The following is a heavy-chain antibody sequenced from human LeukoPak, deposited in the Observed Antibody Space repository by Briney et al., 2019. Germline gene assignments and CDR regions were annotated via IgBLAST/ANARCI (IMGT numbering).Heavy chain of an antibody. J-gene: IGHJ4*02. CDR1: GGSVSSGSYY. CDR2: IYYSGST. V-gene: IGHV4-61*01. Sequence: SETLSLTCTVSGGSVSSGSYYWSWIRQPPGKGLEWIGYIYYSGSTNYNPSLKSRVTISVDTSKNQFSLKLSSVTAADTAVYYCARVTTVTTVYFDYWGQGTLVTVSS. D-gene: IGHD4-11*01. CDR3: ARVTTVTTVYFDY.